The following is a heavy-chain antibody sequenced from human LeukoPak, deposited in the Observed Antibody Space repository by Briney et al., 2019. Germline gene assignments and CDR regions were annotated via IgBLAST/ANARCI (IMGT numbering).Heavy chain of an antibody. CDR1: GFTFDAFG. CDR2: ISSSSICI. J-gene: IGHJ5*02. D-gene: IGHD6-13*01. Sequence: PGGSLRLSCAASGFTFDAFGMTWVRQAPGKGLEWVSSISSSSICIYYADSVKGRFTISRDNAKNSLYLQMNSLRAEDTAVYYCAREFLEQQPNRGFDPWGQGTLVTVSS. V-gene: IGHV3-21*01. CDR3: AREFLEQQPNRGFDP.